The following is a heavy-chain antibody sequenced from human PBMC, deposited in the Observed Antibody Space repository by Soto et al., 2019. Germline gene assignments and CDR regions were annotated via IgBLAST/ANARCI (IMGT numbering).Heavy chain of an antibody. J-gene: IGHJ4*02. CDR3: AREVAGGYYFDY. D-gene: IGHD6-19*01. CDR1: GGSFSGYY. CDR2: INHSGST. V-gene: IGHV4-34*01. Sequence: LSLTCAVYGGSFSGYYWSWIRQPPGKGLEWIGEINHSGSTNYNPSLKSRVTISVDTSKNQFSLKLSSVTAADTAVYYCAREVAGGYYFDYWGQGTLVTVSS.